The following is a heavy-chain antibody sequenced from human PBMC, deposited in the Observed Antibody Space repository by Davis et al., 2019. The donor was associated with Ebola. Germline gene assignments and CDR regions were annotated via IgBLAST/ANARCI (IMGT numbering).Heavy chain of an antibody. J-gene: IGHJ4*02. CDR3: ARLGQQLLLGDWDY. D-gene: IGHD2-2*01. Sequence: AASVKVSCKASGYTFTRYYIHWVRQAPGQGLEWLGIINPGGGSTTYAQKFQGRVTMTRDTSTSTVYMDLSSLRSEDTAVYYCARLGQQLLLGDWDYWGQGTLVTVSP. V-gene: IGHV1-46*01. CDR2: INPGGGST. CDR1: GYTFTRYY.